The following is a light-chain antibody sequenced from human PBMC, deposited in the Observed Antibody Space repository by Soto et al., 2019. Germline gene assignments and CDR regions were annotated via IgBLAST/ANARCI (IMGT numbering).Light chain of an antibody. CDR1: SSDIGAYDY. CDR2: EVT. CDR3: SSYAGSNNVV. Sequence: QSALTQPASLSGSPGQSITISCTGTSSDIGAYDYVSWFQQHPGKAPKLMISEVTKRPSGVPDRFSGSKSGNTASLTVSGLQAEDEADYYCSSYAGSNNVVFGGGTKLTVL. J-gene: IGLJ2*01. V-gene: IGLV2-8*01.